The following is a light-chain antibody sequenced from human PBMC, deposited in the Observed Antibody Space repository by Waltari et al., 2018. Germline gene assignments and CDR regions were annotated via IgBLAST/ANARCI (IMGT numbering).Light chain of an antibody. Sequence: EIVLTQSPGTLSLSPGESATLSCRASQAVSTTPLNWYQQKPGQAPRLLIYGASSRATGIPDRFSGSGSGTDFTLTISRLEPEDFAVYYCQQYDSIVLTFGGGTRVEI. CDR1: QAVSTTP. J-gene: IGKJ4*01. CDR2: GAS. V-gene: IGKV3-20*01. CDR3: QQYDSIVLT.